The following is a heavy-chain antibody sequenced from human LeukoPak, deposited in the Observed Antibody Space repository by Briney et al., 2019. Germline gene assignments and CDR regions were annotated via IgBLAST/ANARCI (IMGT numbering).Heavy chain of an antibody. CDR1: GYTFTVYY. V-gene: IGHV1-2*02. J-gene: IGHJ5*02. CDR2: INPNSGGT. Sequence: GASVKVSCKASGYTFTVYYMHCVRQAPGQGLEWMGWINPNSGGTNYAQKFQGRVTMTRDTSISTAYMELSRLRSDDTAVYYCARAAAAANNWFDPWGQGTLVTVSS. CDR3: ARAAAAANNWFDP. D-gene: IGHD6-13*01.